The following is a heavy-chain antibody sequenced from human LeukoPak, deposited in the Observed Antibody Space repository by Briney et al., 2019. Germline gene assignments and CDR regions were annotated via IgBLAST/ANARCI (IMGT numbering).Heavy chain of an antibody. CDR3: ARLEDTAMVTWAFDI. CDR1: GYSFTSYW. V-gene: IGHV5-51*01. CDR2: IYPGDSNT. D-gene: IGHD5-18*01. J-gene: IGHJ3*02. Sequence: GESLKISCKGSGYSFTSYWIGWVRQMPGKGLEWMGFIYPGDSNTRYSPSFQGQVTISADKSISTAYLQWSSLKASDTAMYYCARLEDTAMVTWAFDIWGQGTMVTVSS.